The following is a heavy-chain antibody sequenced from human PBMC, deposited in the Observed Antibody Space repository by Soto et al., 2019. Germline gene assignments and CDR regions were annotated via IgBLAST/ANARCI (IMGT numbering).Heavy chain of an antibody. J-gene: IGHJ5*02. CDR3: ARDSPILTA. CDR1: GYTFTNYG. CDR2: ITTYNGDT. D-gene: IGHD3-9*01. V-gene: IGHV1-18*01. Sequence: SVKVSCKSSGYTFTNYGISWVRQAPGQGLEWMGWITTYNGDTNYAQNLQGRVTMTTDTSTSTAYMELKSLRSEDTAVYYCARDSPILTAWGQGTPVTVSS.